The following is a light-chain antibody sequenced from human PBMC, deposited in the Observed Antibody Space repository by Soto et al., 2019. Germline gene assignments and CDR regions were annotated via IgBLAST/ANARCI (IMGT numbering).Light chain of an antibody. CDR2: DAS. Sequence: SSPFASEGTRVPLPCRASQSVSSRLDWYQQKPGKAPKLLIFDASSLESGVPSRFSGSASGTDFTLTISRLEPEDFAVYYCQQYGSSPGTFGHGTKVDIK. J-gene: IGKJ1*01. CDR3: QQYGSSPGT. V-gene: IGKV1-5*01. CDR1: QSVSSR.